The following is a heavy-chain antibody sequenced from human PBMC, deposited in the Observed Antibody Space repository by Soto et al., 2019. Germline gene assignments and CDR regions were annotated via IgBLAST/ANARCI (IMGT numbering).Heavy chain of an antibody. J-gene: IGHJ6*02. CDR2: ITASNGNT. V-gene: IGHV1-18*01. CDR1: GYTFTNYG. Sequence: QVQLVQSGPEVKKPGASVKVSCKASGYTFTNYGITWVRQAPGQGLEWMGWITASNGNTNYAREIQGRLTLTRGTSTSTAYMGLRSLRSDDTAVYYCARGASCSSASCYDNFHYGLAVWGQGTTVIDSS. D-gene: IGHD2-2*01. CDR3: ARGASCSSASCYDNFHYGLAV.